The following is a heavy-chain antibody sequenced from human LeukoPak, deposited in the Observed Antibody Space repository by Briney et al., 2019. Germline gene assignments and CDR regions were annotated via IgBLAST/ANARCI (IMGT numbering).Heavy chain of an antibody. CDR1: GFTFSVSA. CDR2: VRTKTNRYAT. D-gene: IGHD6-13*01. J-gene: IGHJ3*02. CDR3: AREGGAAAGWAFDI. V-gene: IGHV3-73*01. Sequence: GGSLRLSCAASGFTFSVSAIHWVRQASGKGLEWVGRVRTKTNRYATAFAESVKGRFTVSRDNAKNSLYLQMNSLRAEDTAVYYCAREGGAAAGWAFDIWGQGTMVTVSS.